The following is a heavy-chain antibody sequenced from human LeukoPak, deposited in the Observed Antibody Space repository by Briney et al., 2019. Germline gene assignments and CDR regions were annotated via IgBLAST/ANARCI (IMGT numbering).Heavy chain of an antibody. Sequence: GGSLRLSCATSGFTFSTYPMNWVRQAPGKGLEWLSAISASAGSRYYADSVTVRFTISRDNSKNTLYLQMNSLRAEDTAIYYCAKSGSIWSHYFDSWGQGTLVTVSS. J-gene: IGHJ4*02. V-gene: IGHV3-23*01. CDR1: GFTFSTYP. D-gene: IGHD6-13*01. CDR2: ISASAGSR. CDR3: AKSGSIWSHYFDS.